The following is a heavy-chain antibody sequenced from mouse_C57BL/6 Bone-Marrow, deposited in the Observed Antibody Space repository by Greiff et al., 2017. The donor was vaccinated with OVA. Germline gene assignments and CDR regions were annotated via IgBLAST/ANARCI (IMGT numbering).Heavy chain of an antibody. J-gene: IGHJ4*01. Sequence: VQLQQPGAELVRPGSSVKLSCKASGYTFTSYWMDWVKQRPGQGLEWIGNIYPSDSETHYNQKFKDKATLTVDKSSSTAYMQLSSLTSEDSAVYYYAITGPYAMDYWGQGTTVTVSS. CDR1: GYTFTSYW. V-gene: IGHV1-61*01. CDR3: AITGPYAMDY. CDR2: IYPSDSET. D-gene: IGHD4-1*01.